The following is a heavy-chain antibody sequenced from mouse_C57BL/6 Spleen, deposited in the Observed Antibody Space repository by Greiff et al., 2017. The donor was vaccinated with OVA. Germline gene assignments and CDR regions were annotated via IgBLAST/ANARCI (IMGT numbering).Heavy chain of an antibody. J-gene: IGHJ3*01. CDR3: TATAGVAY. D-gene: IGHD1-2*01. CDR1: GFTFSNYW. Sequence: EVKLVESGGGLVQPGGSLKLSCVASGFTFSNYWMNWVRQSPEKGLEWVSQIRLKSDNYATHYAESVKGRFTISRDDSKSSVYLQMNNLRAEDTGIYYCTATAGVAYWGQGTLVTVSA. CDR2: IRLKSDNYAT. V-gene: IGHV6-3*01.